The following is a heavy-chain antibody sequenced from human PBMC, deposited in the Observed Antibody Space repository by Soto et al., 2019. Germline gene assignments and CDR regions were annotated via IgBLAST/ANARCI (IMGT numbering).Heavy chain of an antibody. D-gene: IGHD3-22*01. Sequence: SETLSLTCTVSGGSISSSSYYWGWIRQPPGKGLEWIGSIYYSGSTYYNPSLKSRVTISVDTSKNQFSLKLSSVTAADTAVYYCARRRLDGMDVWGQGTTVTVSS. CDR1: GGSISSSSYY. CDR3: ARRRLDGMDV. J-gene: IGHJ6*02. V-gene: IGHV4-39*01. CDR2: IYYSGST.